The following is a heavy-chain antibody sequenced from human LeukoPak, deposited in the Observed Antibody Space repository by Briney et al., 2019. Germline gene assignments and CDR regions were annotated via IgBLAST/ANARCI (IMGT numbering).Heavy chain of an antibody. CDR2: IKQDGSEK. Sequence: GGSLRLSYTASGFTFSWYWMSWVRQAPGKGLEWVANIKQDGSEKYYVDSVKGRFTISRDNAKNSVYLQMNSLRAEDTAVYYCARDLLVVGAVKDGCWGQGTLVTVSS. CDR3: ARDLLVVGAVKDGC. J-gene: IGHJ4*02. CDR1: GFTFSWYW. D-gene: IGHD2-15*01. V-gene: IGHV3-7*01.